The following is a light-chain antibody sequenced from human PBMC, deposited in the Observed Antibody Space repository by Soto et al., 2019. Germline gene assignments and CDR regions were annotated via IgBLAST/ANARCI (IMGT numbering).Light chain of an antibody. CDR1: QSFSSTY. J-gene: IGKJ5*01. CDR2: GAS. CDR3: HQRQYWPPIT. V-gene: IGKV3D-20*02. Sequence: EIVLTQSPGTLSLSPGERATLSCRASQSFSSTYLAWYQQKPGQAPRLLVYGASSRATGIPARFSGSGFGTDFTLTISSLEPEDAAVYYCHQRQYWPPITFGQGTRLEIK.